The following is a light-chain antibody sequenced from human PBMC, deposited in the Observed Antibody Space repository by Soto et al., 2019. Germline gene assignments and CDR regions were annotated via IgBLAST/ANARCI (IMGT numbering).Light chain of an antibody. V-gene: IGLV2-14*03. J-gene: IGLJ1*01. CDR3: SSYSSSSSV. CDR2: DVG. CDR1: SSDLGGYNF. Sequence: QSALTQPASVSGSPGQSVTISCTGTSSDLGGYNFVSWYQHHPGKAPKLMIYDVGNRPSGVSVRFSGSKSGNTASLTISGLQAEDEADYYCSSYSSSSSVFVTGTKLTVL.